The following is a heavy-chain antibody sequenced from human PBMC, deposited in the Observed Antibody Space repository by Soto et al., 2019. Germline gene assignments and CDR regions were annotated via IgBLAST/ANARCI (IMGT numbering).Heavy chain of an antibody. Sequence: PSETLSLTCTVSGGSISSSSYYWGWIRQPPGKGLEWIGSIYYSGSTYYNPSLKSRVTISVDTSKNQFSLKLSSVTAADTAVYYCARHPGAQRFLEWLLLYWFDPWGQGTLVTVSS. CDR2: IYYSGST. J-gene: IGHJ5*02. V-gene: IGHV4-39*01. CDR1: GGSISSSSYY. D-gene: IGHD3-3*01. CDR3: ARHPGAQRFLEWLLLYWFDP.